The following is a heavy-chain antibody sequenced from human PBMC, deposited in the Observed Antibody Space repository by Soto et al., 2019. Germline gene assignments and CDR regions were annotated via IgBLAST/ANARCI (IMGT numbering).Heavy chain of an antibody. V-gene: IGHV4-30-2*01. CDR3: ARATVYCISISSYLPDI. D-gene: IGHD2-2*01. CDR1: GGSISSGGYS. Sequence: PSETLSLTCAVSGGSISSGGYSWSWIRQPPGKGLEWIGYIYHSGSTYYNPSLKSRVTISVDRSKNQFSLKLSSVTAADTAVYYSARATVYCISISSYLPDIWGQGTMFTVSS. CDR2: IYHSGST. J-gene: IGHJ3*02.